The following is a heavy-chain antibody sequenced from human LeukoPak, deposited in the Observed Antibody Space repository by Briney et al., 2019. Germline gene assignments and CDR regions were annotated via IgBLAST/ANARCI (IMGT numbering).Heavy chain of an antibody. Sequence: PGGSLRLSCAASGFTVSSNYMGWVRQAPGKGLEWVSSISGVGSTSYADSVKGRFTISRDNSRSTLYLHMDSLRPEDTAVYYCARSGYYYDSSGSSSWGQGTLVTVSS. CDR2: ISGVGST. D-gene: IGHD3-22*01. CDR1: GFTVSSNY. V-gene: IGHV3-66*01. CDR3: ARSGYYYDSSGSSS. J-gene: IGHJ5*02.